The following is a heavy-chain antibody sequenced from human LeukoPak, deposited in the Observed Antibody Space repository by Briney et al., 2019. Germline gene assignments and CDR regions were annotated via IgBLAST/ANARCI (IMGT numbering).Heavy chain of an antibody. V-gene: IGHV4-34*01. CDR1: GGSFSGYY. D-gene: IGHD3-22*01. CDR3: ARGRSQSSPYNYYDSSGYSELDY. Sequence: PSETLSLTCAVYGGSFSGYYWSWIRQPPGKGLEWIGEINHSGSTNYNPSLKSRVTISVDTSKNQFSLKLSSGTAADTAVYYCARGRSQSSPYNYYDSSGYSELDYWGQGTLVTVSS. CDR2: INHSGST. J-gene: IGHJ4*02.